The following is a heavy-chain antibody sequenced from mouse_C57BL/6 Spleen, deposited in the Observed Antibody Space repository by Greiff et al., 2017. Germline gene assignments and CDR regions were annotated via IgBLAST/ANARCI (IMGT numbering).Heavy chain of an antibody. CDR1: GYTFTDYN. Sequence: VQLQQSGPELVKPGASVKIPCKASGYTFTDYNMDWVQQSHGKSLEWIGDINPNNGGTIYNQKFKGKATLTVDKSSSTAYMELRSLTSEDTAVYYCARYGNYAMDYWGQGTSVTVSS. CDR2: INPNNGGT. CDR3: ARYGNYAMDY. V-gene: IGHV1-18*01. D-gene: IGHD2-1*01. J-gene: IGHJ4*01.